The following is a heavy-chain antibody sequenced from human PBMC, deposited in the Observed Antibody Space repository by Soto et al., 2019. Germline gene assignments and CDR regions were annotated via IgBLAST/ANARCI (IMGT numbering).Heavy chain of an antibody. D-gene: IGHD2-21*01. CDR2: LNPSDGNT. Sequence: GASVKVSCKASGYTFTRFYIHWVRQAPGQGLEWMGILNPSDGNTTYAQKFQDRVTMTRDTTTSTVYMDLGSLRSEDTAVYYWAARPSYCGGDCYPFYFWGQGTLFTFSS. V-gene: IGHV1-46*01. CDR1: GYTFTRFY. J-gene: IGHJ4*01. CDR3: AARPSYCGGDCYPFYF.